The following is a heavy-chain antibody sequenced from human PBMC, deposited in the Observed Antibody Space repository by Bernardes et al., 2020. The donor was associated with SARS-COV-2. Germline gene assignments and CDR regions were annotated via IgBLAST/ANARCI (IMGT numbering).Heavy chain of an antibody. CDR2: INPDGSST. CDR3: ARDLGYCTNGVCSP. J-gene: IGHJ5*02. V-gene: IGHV3-74*01. Sequence: GGSLRLSCAASGFTFGSAWFHWVRQAPGKGLVWVSRINPDGSSTNYADSVKGRFTISRDNAKNMLFLQMSGLRAEDTAMYYCARDLGYCTNGVCSPWGQGTLVPVSS. CDR1: GFTFGSAW. D-gene: IGHD2-8*01.